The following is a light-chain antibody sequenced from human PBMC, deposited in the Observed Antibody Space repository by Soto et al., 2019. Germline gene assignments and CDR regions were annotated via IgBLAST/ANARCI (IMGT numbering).Light chain of an antibody. V-gene: IGKV3D-20*02. J-gene: IGKJ5*01. Sequence: EIMLAQSPGALSLSPGERNTLSCRASQSVSSSNLARYQQKPGRALRLLIDGASTRATGIPDRFSGSGSGTDFTLTISRLEPEDVAVYHCQQRSNWPITFGQGTLLE. CDR1: QSVSSSN. CDR3: QQRSNWPIT. CDR2: GAS.